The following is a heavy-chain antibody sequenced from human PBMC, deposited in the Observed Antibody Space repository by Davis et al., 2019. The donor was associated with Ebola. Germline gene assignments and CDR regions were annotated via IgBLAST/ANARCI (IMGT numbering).Heavy chain of an antibody. Sequence: GESLKISCAASGFTFSSYWMHWVRQAPGMGLVWVSRINSDASSTSYADSVKGRFTISRDNAKNTLYLQMNSLRAEDTAVYYCSRVDGYTQVEYFQHWGQGTLVTVSS. D-gene: IGHD5-24*01. CDR3: SRVDGYTQVEYFQH. CDR2: INSDASST. J-gene: IGHJ1*01. V-gene: IGHV3-74*01. CDR1: GFTFSSYW.